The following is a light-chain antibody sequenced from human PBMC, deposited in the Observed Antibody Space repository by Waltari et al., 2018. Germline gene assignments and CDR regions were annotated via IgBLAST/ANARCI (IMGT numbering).Light chain of an antibody. CDR1: QRIGSS. CDR2: DAS. V-gene: IGKV3-11*01. J-gene: IGKJ1*01. CDR3: QQRINWPRT. Sequence: ETVLTQSPGTLALSPGERATLSCRASQRIGSSLAWYQHIPGQAPRLLFYDASNKATGIPARFSGRGSGTDFTLTISSLEPEDFAVYYCQQRINWPRTFGQGTKVEIK.